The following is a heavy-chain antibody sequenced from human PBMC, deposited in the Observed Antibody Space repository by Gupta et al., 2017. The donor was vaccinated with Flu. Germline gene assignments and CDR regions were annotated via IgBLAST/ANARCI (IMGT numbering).Heavy chain of an antibody. CDR1: GFAFSFHG. CDR2: VSNDGIIK. J-gene: IGHJ6*02. V-gene: IGHV3-30*18. CDR3: AKGSGGTDV. Sequence: SGFAFSFHGMHWVRQAPGKGLEWVALVSNDGIIKYFGDSVKGRFTISRDNSENMVYLQMNSLRPEDTAVYYCAKGSGGTDVWGQGTTVTVSS.